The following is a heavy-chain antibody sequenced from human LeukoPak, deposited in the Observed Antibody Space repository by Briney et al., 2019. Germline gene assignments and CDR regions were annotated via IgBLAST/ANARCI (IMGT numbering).Heavy chain of an antibody. D-gene: IGHD1-26*01. CDR2: VRYDESNK. Sequence: PGGSLRLSCAASGFTFSSYAMHWVRQAPGKGLEWVAFVRYDESNKDYADSVKGRFTISRDNSKNTLFLQMNSLRAEDTAMYYCAKGGGATATHLLDYWGQGALVTVSS. CDR3: AKGGGATATHLLDY. J-gene: IGHJ4*02. CDR1: GFTFSSYA. V-gene: IGHV3-30*02.